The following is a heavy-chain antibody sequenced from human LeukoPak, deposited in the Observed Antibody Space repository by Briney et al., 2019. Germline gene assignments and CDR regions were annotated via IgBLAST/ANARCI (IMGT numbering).Heavy chain of an antibody. CDR3: AIGSPWDKFDY. D-gene: IGHD1-26*01. CDR1: GGTFSSYA. CDR2: IIPIFGTA. V-gene: IGHV1-69*05. Sequence: SVKVSCKASGGTFSSYAMSWVRQAPGQGLEWMGRIIPIFGTANYAQKFQGRVTITTDESTSTAYMELSSLRSEDTAVYYCAIGSPWDKFDYWGQGTLVTVSS. J-gene: IGHJ4*02.